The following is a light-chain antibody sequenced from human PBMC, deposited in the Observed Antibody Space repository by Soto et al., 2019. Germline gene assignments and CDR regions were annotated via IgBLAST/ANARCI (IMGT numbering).Light chain of an antibody. CDR1: SSDVGGYNY. CDR2: EVS. J-gene: IGLJ1*01. Sequence: QSALTQPASVSGSPGQSITSSCTGTSSDVGGYNYVSWYQQNTGKAPKLMIYEVSNRPSGVSNRFSGSKSGNKASLTISGLQAEDEADYYCSSYTSSSTLYVFGTGTKLTVL. V-gene: IGLV2-14*01. CDR3: SSYTSSSTLYV.